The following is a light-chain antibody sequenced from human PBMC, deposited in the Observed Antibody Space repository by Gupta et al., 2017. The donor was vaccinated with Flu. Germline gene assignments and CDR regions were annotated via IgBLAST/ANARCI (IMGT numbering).Light chain of an antibody. CDR3: AAWDNGLSARV. J-gene: IGLJ2*01. CDR2: ANN. Sequence: QSDLTQPPSASGPPGQTVTISCSGSSSNIGANPVSWYQQVPGTTPKLLIYANNQRPSGVPDRFSGSKAGTSASLAISGLQAENEADDYCAAWDNGLSARVFGGGTKLTVL. CDR1: SSNIGANP. V-gene: IGLV1-44*01.